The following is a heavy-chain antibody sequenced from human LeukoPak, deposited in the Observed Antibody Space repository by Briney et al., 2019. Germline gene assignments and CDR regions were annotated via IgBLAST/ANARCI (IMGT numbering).Heavy chain of an antibody. CDR2: IIPIFGTA. D-gene: IGHD1-26*01. Sequence: SVKVSCKASGGTFSSYAISWVRQAPGQGLEWMGGIIPIFGTANYAQKFQGRVTITTDESASTAYMELSSLRSEDTAVYYCARPRGDSGSYFFSDAFDIWGQGTMVTVSS. CDR1: GGTFSSYA. CDR3: ARPRGDSGSYFFSDAFDI. J-gene: IGHJ3*02. V-gene: IGHV1-69*05.